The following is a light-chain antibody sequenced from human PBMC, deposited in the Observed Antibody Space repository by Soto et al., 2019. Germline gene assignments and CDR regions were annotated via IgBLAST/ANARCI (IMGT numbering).Light chain of an antibody. J-gene: IGKJ3*01. CDR1: TGIRND. CDR2: AAS. CDR3: LQDNDFPFT. V-gene: IGKV1-6*01. Sequence: AIQMTQSPSSLSASVGDSLTITCRASTGIRNDLGWYQQKPGKAPKLLIYAASRLHSEAPSRFSGSGSGTDFTLTINILQPEDCATYYCLQDNDFPFTFGPGTKLDIK.